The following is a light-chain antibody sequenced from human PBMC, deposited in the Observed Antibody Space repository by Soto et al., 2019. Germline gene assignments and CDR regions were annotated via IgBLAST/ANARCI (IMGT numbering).Light chain of an antibody. CDR2: GAS. V-gene: IGKV3-20*01. CDR1: QNVDSNY. CDR3: QQYGSSGK. Sequence: EIGWTQSPGTVSFSVGERSTLTCRASQNVDSNYLAWYQQKPGQAPRIIIFGASGRATGIPDRFNGSGSGTDFTLSISRLEPEDFAVYYCQQYGSSGKFAQGTKVDIK. J-gene: IGKJ1*01.